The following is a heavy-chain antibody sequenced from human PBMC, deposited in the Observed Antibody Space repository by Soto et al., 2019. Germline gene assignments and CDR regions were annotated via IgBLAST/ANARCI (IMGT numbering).Heavy chain of an antibody. J-gene: IGHJ4*02. Sequence: SETLSLTCTVSGGSISSNYWTWIRQPPGKGLEWIGYVYNSGSTNYNPSLKSRVTIAEDTSKSQFSLKVNSMTAADTAVYYCARYRREAVAGYTLDNWGQGILVTVSS. V-gene: IGHV4-59*01. CDR2: VYNSGST. CDR3: ARYRREAVAGYTLDN. D-gene: IGHD6-13*01. CDR1: GGSISSNY.